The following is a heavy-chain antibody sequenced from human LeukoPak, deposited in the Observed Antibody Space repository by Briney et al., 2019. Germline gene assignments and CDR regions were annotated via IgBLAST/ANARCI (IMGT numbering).Heavy chain of an antibody. Sequence: SVKVSCKASGGTFSSYAVSWARQAPGQGLEWMGGIIPIFGTANYAQKFQDRVTITADGSTSTAYMELSSLRSEDTAVYYCATNVDTAMVPFDYWGQGTLVTVSS. D-gene: IGHD5-18*01. V-gene: IGHV1-69*13. CDR2: IIPIFGTA. CDR3: ATNVDTAMVPFDY. CDR1: GGTFSSYA. J-gene: IGHJ4*02.